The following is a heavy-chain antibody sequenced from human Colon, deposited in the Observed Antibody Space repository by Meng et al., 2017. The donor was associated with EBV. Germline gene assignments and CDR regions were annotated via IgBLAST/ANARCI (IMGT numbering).Heavy chain of an antibody. J-gene: IGHJ4*02. V-gene: IGHV4-34*01. CDR3: ARSRWLLLQL. CDR1: GGPFSGFY. CDR2: IDDSGNI. Sequence: QLQQWGAGLLQPSETLSLTCPFYGGPFSGFYWTWIRQSPGKELEWIGEIDDSGNIIYNPSLKSRVTISGDTSKNQFSLNVSSVTAADTAVYYCARSRWLLLQLWGQGTLVTASS. D-gene: IGHD3-22*01.